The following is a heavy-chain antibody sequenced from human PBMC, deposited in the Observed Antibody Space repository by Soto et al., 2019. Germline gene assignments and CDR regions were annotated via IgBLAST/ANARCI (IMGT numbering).Heavy chain of an antibody. V-gene: IGHV3-15*07. D-gene: IGHD2-15*01. CDR1: GFTFSDAW. J-gene: IGHJ3*01. Sequence: EVQLLESGGGLVKPGGSLRLSCAASGFTFSDAWMNWVRQAPGKGLEWVGRIKSKAGGGAIDYAAPVKGRLTISRDDSTDTLYLQINSLKPEDTAVYYCTTVGYVGGVVVAFNFWGQGTMITVSS. CDR2: IKSKAGGGAI. CDR3: TTVGYVGGVVVAFNF.